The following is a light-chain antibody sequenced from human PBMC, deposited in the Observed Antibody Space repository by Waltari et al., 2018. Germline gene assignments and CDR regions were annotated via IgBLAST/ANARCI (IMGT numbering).Light chain of an antibody. V-gene: IGKV1-9*01. Sequence: IQLTQSPSSLSASVGDRVTITCRASQGMSGDLAWYPQKPRKAPKLLISSASTLQSEVPSRFSGSGSGTNFTLTINSLQPEDFATYYCQQLNSYPLLTFGGGTKVEIK. CDR3: QQLNSYPLLT. J-gene: IGKJ4*01. CDR1: QGMSGD. CDR2: SAS.